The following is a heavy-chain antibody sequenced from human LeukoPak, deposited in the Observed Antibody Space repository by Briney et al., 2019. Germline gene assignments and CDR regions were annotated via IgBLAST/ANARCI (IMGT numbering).Heavy chain of an antibody. CDR2: IIPLFGTS. CDR3: ARAHERQLWSSGLDY. CDR1: GDTFRGST. Sequence: ASVKVSCKASGDTFRGSTISWVRQAPGEGLEWMGVIIPLFGTSHYAQKFQGRVTITADTSTSTAYMELSSLRSEDTAVYYCARAHERQLWSSGLDYWGQGTLVTVSS. V-gene: IGHV1-69*06. D-gene: IGHD5-18*01. J-gene: IGHJ4*02.